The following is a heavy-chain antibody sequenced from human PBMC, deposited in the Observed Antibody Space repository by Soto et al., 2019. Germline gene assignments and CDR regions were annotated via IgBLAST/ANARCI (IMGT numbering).Heavy chain of an antibody. D-gene: IGHD3-10*02. CDR2: IKSKTDGGTT. V-gene: IGHV3-15*01. J-gene: IGHJ6*02. Sequence: SLRLSCAASGFTFSSYAMHWVRQAPGKGLEWVGRIKSKTDGGTTDYAAPEKGRFTISRDDSKNTLYLQMNNLKTEDTSVFFFSLGVLFVFCLGSCYDRYYYYYYGMDVWGQGTTVTVSS. CDR1: GFTFSSYA. CDR3: SLGVLFVFCLGSCYDRYYYYYYGMDV.